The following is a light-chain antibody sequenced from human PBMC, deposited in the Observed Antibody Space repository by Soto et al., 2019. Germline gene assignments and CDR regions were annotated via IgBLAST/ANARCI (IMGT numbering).Light chain of an antibody. Sequence: EIVMTQSPVTLSVSPGERVTLPCRASQSVSSHVAWYQQKSGQTPRILIYGASTRATGIPARFSGSGSGTEFTLTIRSLQSEDFAVYYCQQYNQWPVTFGGGTKVEIK. CDR3: QQYNQWPVT. J-gene: IGKJ4*01. V-gene: IGKV3-15*01. CDR2: GAS. CDR1: QSVSSH.